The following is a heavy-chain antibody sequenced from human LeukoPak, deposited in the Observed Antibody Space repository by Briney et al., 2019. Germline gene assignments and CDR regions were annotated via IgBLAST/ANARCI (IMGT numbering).Heavy chain of an antibody. J-gene: IGHJ4*02. CDR2: ISGSGGST. Sequence: GGSLRLSCAASGFTFNNYAMSWFRQGRRKGLEWVSVISGSGGSTYYADSVKGRFTISRDNSKNTLYLQMNSLRAEDTAVYYCAKEELRLRPFDHWGQGTLVTVSS. D-gene: IGHD1-7*01. V-gene: IGHV3-23*01. CDR3: AKEELRLRPFDH. CDR1: GFTFNNYA.